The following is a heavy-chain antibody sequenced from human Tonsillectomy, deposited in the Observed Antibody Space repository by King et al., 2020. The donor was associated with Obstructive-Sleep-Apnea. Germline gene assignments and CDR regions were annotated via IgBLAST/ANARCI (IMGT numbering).Heavy chain of an antibody. CDR2: ISYDGSNK. CDR1: GFTFSSYA. D-gene: IGHD2-2*01. Sequence: VQLVQSGGGVVQPGRSLRLSCAASGFTFSSYAMHWVRQAPGKGLEWVAVISYDGSNKYYADSVKGRFTISRDNSKNTLYLQMNSLRAEDTAVYYCARDRCSSTSCYPFVWGQGTLVTVSS. CDR3: ARDRCSSTSCYPFV. V-gene: IGHV3-30*04. J-gene: IGHJ4*02.